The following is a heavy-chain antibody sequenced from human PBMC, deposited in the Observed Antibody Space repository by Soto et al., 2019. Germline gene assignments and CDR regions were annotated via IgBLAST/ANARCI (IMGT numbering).Heavy chain of an antibody. D-gene: IGHD6-19*01. V-gene: IGHV3-30-3*01. CDR3: ARVGSVSSGWYDY. J-gene: IGHJ4*02. CDR2: ISYDGSNK. Sequence: VAVISYDGSNKYYADSVKGRFTISRDNSKNTLYLQMNSLRAEDTAVYYCARVGSVSSGWYDYWGQGTLVTVSS.